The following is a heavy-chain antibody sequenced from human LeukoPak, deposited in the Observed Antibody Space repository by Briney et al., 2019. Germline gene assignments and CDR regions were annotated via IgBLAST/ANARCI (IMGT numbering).Heavy chain of an antibody. J-gene: IGHJ3*02. Sequence: GGSLRLSCAASGFTLRRHGMSCVRHAPGKGLEWGSTISGSGGGTYYADSLKGRFTISRDNSKNTLYLQMNSLRDENTALYYCGKKAIWGWCSAFDIWGQGTMVTVSS. D-gene: IGHD7-27*01. CDR3: GKKAIWGWCSAFDI. CDR1: GFTLRRHG. V-gene: IGHV3-23*01. CDR2: ISGSGGGT.